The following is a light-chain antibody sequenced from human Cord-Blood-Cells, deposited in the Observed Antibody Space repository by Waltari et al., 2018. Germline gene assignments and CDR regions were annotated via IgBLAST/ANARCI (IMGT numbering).Light chain of an antibody. Sequence: EIVMTQSPATLSVSPGERATLSCRASQSGSSNLAWYQQKPGQAPRLLIYGASTRATGIPARFSGNGSGTEFTLTIRSLQSGDFAVYYCQQYNNWPRTFGQGTKVEIK. J-gene: IGKJ1*01. CDR1: QSGSSN. V-gene: IGKV3-15*01. CDR3: QQYNNWPRT. CDR2: GAS.